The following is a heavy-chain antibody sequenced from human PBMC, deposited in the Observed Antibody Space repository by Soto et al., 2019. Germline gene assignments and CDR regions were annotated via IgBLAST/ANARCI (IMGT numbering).Heavy chain of an antibody. CDR2: ISAYNGNT. CDR3: ARDDSSGWSPASDP. D-gene: IGHD6-19*01. J-gene: IGHJ5*02. Sequence: AAVKVSCKASGYTFTSYGIGWVRQAPGQGLEWMGWISAYNGNTNYAQKLQGRVTMTTDTSTSTAYMELRSLRSDDTAVYYCARDDSSGWSPASDPWGQGTLVTVSS. V-gene: IGHV1-18*01. CDR1: GYTFTSYG.